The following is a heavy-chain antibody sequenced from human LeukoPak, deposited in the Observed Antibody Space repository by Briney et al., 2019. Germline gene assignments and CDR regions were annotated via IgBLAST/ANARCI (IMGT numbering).Heavy chain of an antibody. J-gene: IGHJ4*02. V-gene: IGHV3-7*04. CDR3: ARDSPGYGGYSY. CDR1: GFTLSGYW. D-gene: IGHD5-12*01. Sequence: GGSLRLSCEASGFTLSGYWMSWVRQAPGKGLEWVANIKEDGSAKYYVDSMKGRFTISRDNAKNSLYLQINSLRAEDTAVYYCARDSPGYGGYSYWGQGTLVTVSS. CDR2: IKEDGSAK.